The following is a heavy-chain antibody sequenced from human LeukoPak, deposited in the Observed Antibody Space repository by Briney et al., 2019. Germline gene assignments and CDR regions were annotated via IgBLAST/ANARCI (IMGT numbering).Heavy chain of an antibody. Sequence: PGGSLRLSCAASGFTFSSYGMHWVRQAPGKGLEWVAVISYDGSNKYYADSVKGRFTISRDNAKNSLYLQMNSLRTDDTAVYYCEREGPFDYWGQGTLVTVSS. CDR1: GFTFSSYG. J-gene: IGHJ4*02. CDR2: ISYDGSNK. CDR3: EREGPFDY. V-gene: IGHV3-30*03.